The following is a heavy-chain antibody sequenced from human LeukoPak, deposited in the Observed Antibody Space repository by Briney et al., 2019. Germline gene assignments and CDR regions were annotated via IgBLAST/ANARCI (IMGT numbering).Heavy chain of an antibody. CDR1: GGSFSGYY. D-gene: IGHD3-10*01. Sequence: TSETLSLTCAVYGGSFSGYYWSWIRQPPGKGLEWIGEINHSGSTNYNPSLKSRVTISVDTSKNQFSPKLSSVTAADTAVYYCASYGGSGTPYYFDYWGQGTLVTVSS. CDR2: INHSGST. V-gene: IGHV4-34*01. J-gene: IGHJ4*02. CDR3: ASYGGSGTPYYFDY.